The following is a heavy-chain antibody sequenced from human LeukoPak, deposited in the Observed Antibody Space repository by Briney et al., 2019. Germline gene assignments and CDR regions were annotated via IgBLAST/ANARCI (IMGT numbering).Heavy chain of an antibody. CDR3: AKSYSSSWLTYFDY. J-gene: IGHJ4*02. CDR1: GFTFTSYA. D-gene: IGHD6-13*01. V-gene: IGHV3-23*01. CDR2: ISGSGRDS. Sequence: GGSLRLSCAASGFTFTSYAMSWVRQAPGKGLEWVSAISGSGRDSYYADSVKGRFTISRDNSKNTLYLQMNSLRAEDTAVYFCAKSYSSSWLTYFDYWGQGNLVTVSS.